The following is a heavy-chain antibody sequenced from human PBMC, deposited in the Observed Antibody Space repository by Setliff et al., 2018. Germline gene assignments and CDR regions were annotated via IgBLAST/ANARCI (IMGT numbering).Heavy chain of an antibody. CDR2: LHTSGTT. J-gene: IGHJ4*02. V-gene: IGHV4-61*02. D-gene: IGHD1-26*01. CDR1: GDSLSSGSYF. Sequence: PSETLSLTCTVSGDSLSSGSYFWSWIRQPAGEGLEWIGRLHTSGTTDYNPSLKGRVTISADTSTNHFSLKLTSVTAADTAVYYCARDNTIVGATDYWGQGALVTVSS. CDR3: ARDNTIVGATDY.